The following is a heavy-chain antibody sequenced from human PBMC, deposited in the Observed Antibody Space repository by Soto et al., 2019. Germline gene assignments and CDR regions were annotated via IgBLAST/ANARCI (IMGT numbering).Heavy chain of an antibody. D-gene: IGHD6-19*01. Sequence: GGSLRLSCAASGFVISGYWMSWVRQAPGKGPEWVANIKQDGSEKYYVDSVKGRFTVSRDNAKNSLYLQMNSLRAEDTAVYYCARLAPCLVQDDYWRHGTLVTVPS. CDR1: GFVISGYW. CDR2: IKQDGSEK. CDR3: ARLAPCLVQDDY. V-gene: IGHV3-7*05. J-gene: IGHJ4*01.